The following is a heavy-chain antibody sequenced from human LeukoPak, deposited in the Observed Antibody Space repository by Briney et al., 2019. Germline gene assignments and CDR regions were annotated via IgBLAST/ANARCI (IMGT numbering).Heavy chain of an antibody. Sequence: KAGESLKISCKGSGYSFTSHWIGWVRQMPRKGLEWMGIIYPGDSDSRDSPRYSPSFQGQVTISADKSISTAYLQRSSLKASDTAIYYCARAIITGTTFAFDIWGQGTMVTVSS. V-gene: IGHV5-51*01. D-gene: IGHD1-20*01. CDR2: IYPGDSDSRDSP. J-gene: IGHJ3*02. CDR3: ARAIITGTTFAFDI. CDR1: GYSFTSHW.